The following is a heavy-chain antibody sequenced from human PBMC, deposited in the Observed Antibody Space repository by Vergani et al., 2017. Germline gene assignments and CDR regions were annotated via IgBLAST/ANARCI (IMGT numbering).Heavy chain of an antibody. CDR2: ISAYNGNT. CDR3: ARTLGYCSGDSCYSGIPGVDYYYGLDV. CDR1: GYTFTSYG. V-gene: IGHV1-18*04. D-gene: IGHD2-15*01. Sequence: QVQLVQSGAEVKKPGASVKVSCKASGYTFTSYGISWVRQAPGQGLEWMGWISAYNGNTNYAQKLQGRVTMTTDTSTSTAYMELRSLRSDDTAVYYCARTLGYCSGDSCYSGIPGVDYYYGLDVWGQGTTVTVSS. J-gene: IGHJ6*02.